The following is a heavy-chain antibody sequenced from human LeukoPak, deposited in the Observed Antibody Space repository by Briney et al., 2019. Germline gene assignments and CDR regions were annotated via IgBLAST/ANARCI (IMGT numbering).Heavy chain of an antibody. D-gene: IGHD1-26*01. CDR2: IYPGDSDT. V-gene: IGHV5-51*01. CDR1: GYSFTSYW. CDR3: AGSGSYTGSWFDP. J-gene: IGHJ5*02. Sequence: GESPKISCKGSGYSFTSYWIGWVRQMPGKGLEWMGIIYPGDSDTRYSPSFQGQVTISADKSISTAYLQWSSLKASDTAMYYCAGSGSYTGSWFDPWGQGTLVTVSS.